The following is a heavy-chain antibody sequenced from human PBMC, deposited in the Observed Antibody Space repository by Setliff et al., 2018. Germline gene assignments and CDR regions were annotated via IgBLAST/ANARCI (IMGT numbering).Heavy chain of an antibody. D-gene: IGHD3-3*01. Sequence: PGGSLRLSCAASGFTFSNYAMSWVRQTPGKGLEWVSAITTSGGSRYYADSVKGRFTISRDDSKNTLYLQMLSLRAEDTAVYYCAKGGSDFWSELDYCGQGTLVTVSS. J-gene: IGHJ4*02. CDR2: ITTSGGSR. V-gene: IGHV3-23*01. CDR1: GFTFSNYA. CDR3: AKGGSDFWSELDY.